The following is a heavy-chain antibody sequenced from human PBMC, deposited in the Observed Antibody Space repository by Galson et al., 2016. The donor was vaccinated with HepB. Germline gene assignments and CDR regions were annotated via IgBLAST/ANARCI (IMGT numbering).Heavy chain of an antibody. D-gene: IGHD6-13*01. CDR1: NYTFTRYG. V-gene: IGHV1-18*01. J-gene: IGHJ4*02. CDR3: SRQGFSSSWYNRGKYYFDS. CDR2: ISMYNRKT. Sequence: SVKVSCKGSNYTFTRYGISWMRQAPGQGLEWLGWISMYNRKTYYGENFQGRVALTSDTSTNTVYLEVTSLRSDDTAVYYCSRQGFSSSWYNRGKYYFDSWGQGTLVTVSS.